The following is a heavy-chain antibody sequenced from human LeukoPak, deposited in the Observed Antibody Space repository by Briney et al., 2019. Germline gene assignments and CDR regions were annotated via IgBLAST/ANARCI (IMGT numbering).Heavy chain of an antibody. CDR3: ASSSGLGLYCSGGSCYLDY. CDR2: INSDGSST. J-gene: IGHJ4*02. D-gene: IGHD2-15*01. CDR1: GFTFSSYW. Sequence: GGSLRLSCAASGFTFSSYWMHWVRQAPGKGLVWVSRINSDGSSTSYADSVKGRFTISRDNAKNTLYLQMNSLRAEDTAVYYCASSSGLGLYCSGGSCYLDYWGQGTLVTVSS. V-gene: IGHV3-74*01.